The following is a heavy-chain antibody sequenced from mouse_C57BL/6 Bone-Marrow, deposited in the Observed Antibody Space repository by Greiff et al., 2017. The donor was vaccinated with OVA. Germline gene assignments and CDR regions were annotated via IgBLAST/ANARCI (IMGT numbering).Heavy chain of an antibody. CDR2: IDPEDGET. D-gene: IGHD1-1*01. V-gene: IGHV14-2*01. J-gene: IGHJ1*03. Sequence: VQLQQSGAELVKPGASVKLSCTASGFTIKDYYMHWVKQRTEQGLEWIGRIDPEDGETKYAPKFQGKATITADTSSNTAYLQLSSLTSEDTAVYYCARRYYGSSYWYFDVWGTGTTVTVSS. CDR3: ARRYYGSSYWYFDV. CDR1: GFTIKDYY.